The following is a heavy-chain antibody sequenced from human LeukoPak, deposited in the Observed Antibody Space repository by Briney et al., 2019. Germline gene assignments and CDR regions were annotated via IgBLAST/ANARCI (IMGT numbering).Heavy chain of an antibody. J-gene: IGHJ6*02. Sequence: KVSCKASGYTFTSYGISWVRQAPGQGLEWMGWISAYNGNTNYAQKLQGRVTMTTDTSTSTAYMELRSLRSDDTAVYYCARVRCSGGSCYPSYGMDVWGQGTTVTVSS. CDR1: GYTFTSYG. CDR3: ARVRCSGGSCYPSYGMDV. V-gene: IGHV1-18*01. CDR2: ISAYNGNT. D-gene: IGHD2-15*01.